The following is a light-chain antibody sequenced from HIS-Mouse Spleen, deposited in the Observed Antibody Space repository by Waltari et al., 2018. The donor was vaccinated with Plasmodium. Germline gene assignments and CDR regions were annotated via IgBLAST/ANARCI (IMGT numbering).Light chain of an antibody. V-gene: IGKV1-33*01. Sequence: DIQMTQSPSSLSASVGDRVPITCQASQDISNHLNWYQQKPGKAPKLLIYDTSNLETGVPSRFSGSGSGTDFTFTISSLQPEDIATYYCQQYDNLPYTFGQGTKLEIK. CDR2: DTS. CDR1: QDISNH. J-gene: IGKJ2*01. CDR3: QQYDNLPYT.